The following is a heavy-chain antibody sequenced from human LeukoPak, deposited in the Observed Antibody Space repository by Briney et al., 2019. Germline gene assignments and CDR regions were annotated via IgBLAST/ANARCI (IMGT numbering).Heavy chain of an antibody. Sequence: GGSLRLSCAASGFTFSSYGMHWVRQAPGKGLEWVAVIWYDGSNKYYADSVKGRFTVSRDNSKNTLYLQMNSLRAEDTAVYYCAKGDCSSTSCQFDYWGQGTLVTVSS. CDR1: GFTFSSYG. V-gene: IGHV3-33*06. J-gene: IGHJ4*02. D-gene: IGHD2-2*01. CDR2: IWYDGSNK. CDR3: AKGDCSSTSCQFDY.